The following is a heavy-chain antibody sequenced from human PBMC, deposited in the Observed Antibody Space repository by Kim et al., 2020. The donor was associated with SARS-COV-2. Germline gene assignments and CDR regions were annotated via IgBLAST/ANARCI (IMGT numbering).Heavy chain of an antibody. V-gene: IGHV3-33*05. CDR3: SRDTGFGGASEY. CDR2: ITLNGTDK. Sequence: GGSLRLSCAASGFTFRDYAMHWVRQAPGKGLEWVAVITLNGTDKFYGDSVKGRFTISRDNSKRTVYLQMNSLRTDDTAVYFCSRDTGFGGASEYWGQGTPVTVSS. CDR1: GFTFRDYA. J-gene: IGHJ4*02. D-gene: IGHD3-10*01.